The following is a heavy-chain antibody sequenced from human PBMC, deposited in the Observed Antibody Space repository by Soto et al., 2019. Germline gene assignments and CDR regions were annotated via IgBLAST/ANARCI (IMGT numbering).Heavy chain of an antibody. CDR3: AKLHSLAAAGTRDAFDI. Sequence: QVQLVESGGGVVQPGRSLRLSCAASGFTFSSYGMHWVRQAPGKGLEWVAVISYDGSNKYYADSVKGRFTISRDNSKNTLYLQMNSLRAEDTAGYYCAKLHSLAAAGTRDAFDIWGQGTMVTVSS. D-gene: IGHD6-13*01. CDR1: GFTFSSYG. J-gene: IGHJ3*02. CDR2: ISYDGSNK. V-gene: IGHV3-30*18.